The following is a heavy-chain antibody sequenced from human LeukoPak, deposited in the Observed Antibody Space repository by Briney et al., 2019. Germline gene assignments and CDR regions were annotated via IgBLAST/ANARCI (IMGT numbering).Heavy chain of an antibody. J-gene: IGHJ4*02. CDR3: ARTWLRYSYGRGEGPFDY. V-gene: IGHV3-30-3*01. CDR2: ISYDGSNK. D-gene: IGHD5-18*01. CDR1: GFTFSSYA. Sequence: GGSLRLSCAASGFTFSSYAMHWVRQAPGKGLEWVAVISYDGSNKYYADSVKGRFTISRDNSKNTLYLQMNSLRAEDTAVYYCARTWLRYSYGRGEGPFDYWGQGTLVTVSS.